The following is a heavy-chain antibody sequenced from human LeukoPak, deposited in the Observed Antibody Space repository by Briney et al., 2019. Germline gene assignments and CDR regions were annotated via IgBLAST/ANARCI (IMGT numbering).Heavy chain of an antibody. Sequence: SETLSLTCAVYGGSFSGYYWSWIRQPPGKGLEWIGEINHSGSTNYNPSLKSRVTISVDTSKNQFSLKLSSVTAADTAVYYCARVGCGRVQHWGQGTLVTVSS. D-gene: IGHD6-19*01. J-gene: IGHJ1*01. CDR1: GGSFSGYY. CDR3: ARVGCGRVQH. V-gene: IGHV4-34*01. CDR2: INHSGST.